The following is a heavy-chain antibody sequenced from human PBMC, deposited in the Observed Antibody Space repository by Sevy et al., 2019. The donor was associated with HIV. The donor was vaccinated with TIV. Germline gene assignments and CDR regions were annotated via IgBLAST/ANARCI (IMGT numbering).Heavy chain of an antibody. Sequence: GGSLRLSCAASGFTFSSYAMSWVRQAPGKGLEWVSGLSGNGGSTNYADSVKGRFALSRDNSKKTLYLQMNNLRAEDTAIYFCAKDHIWELGDAFDIWGQGTMVTVSS. CDR2: LSGNGGST. CDR1: GFTFSSYA. J-gene: IGHJ3*02. V-gene: IGHV3-23*01. D-gene: IGHD1-7*01. CDR3: AKDHIWELGDAFDI.